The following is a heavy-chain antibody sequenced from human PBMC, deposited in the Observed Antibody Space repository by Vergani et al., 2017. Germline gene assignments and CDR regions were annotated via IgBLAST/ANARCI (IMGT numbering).Heavy chain of an antibody. V-gene: IGHV4-38-2*01. CDR3: VRLQLERRGSDGAFDI. CDR1: DSSIMTNPY. J-gene: IGHJ3*02. CDR2: IHHSGDT. D-gene: IGHD1-1*01. Sequence: QVQLQESGPGLVKPSETLTLTCDVSDSSIMTNPYWGWFRQSPGKGLEWIGCIHHSGDTHYNSSLKSRVSISIVSSSKFSLSLTSVTAADTAVYYCVRLQLERRGSDGAFDIWGPGTLVTVSS.